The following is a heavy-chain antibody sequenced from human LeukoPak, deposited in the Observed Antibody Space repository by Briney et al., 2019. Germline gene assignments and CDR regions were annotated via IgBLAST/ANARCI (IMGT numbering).Heavy chain of an antibody. CDR1: GFTFGDYA. V-gene: IGHV3-49*03. Sequence: GGSLRLSCTASGFTFGDYAMSWFRQAPGKGLQWVGYNRSKAYGATTEYAASVKGRFTISRDDSKSIAYLQMNSLKTEDTAVYYCTREYYYHSSGFDYWGQGTLVTVSS. CDR3: TREYYYHSSGFDY. CDR2: NRSKAYGATT. D-gene: IGHD3-22*01. J-gene: IGHJ4*02.